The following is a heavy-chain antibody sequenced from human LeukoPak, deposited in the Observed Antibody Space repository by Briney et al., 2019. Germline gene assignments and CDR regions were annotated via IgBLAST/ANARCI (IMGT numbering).Heavy chain of an antibody. D-gene: IGHD2-21*02. V-gene: IGHV4-34*01. CDR3: ARGGLAYCGGDCYSEPRN. Sequence: SETLSLTCAVYGGSFSGYYWSWIRQPPGKGLEWIGEINHSGSTNYNPSLKSRVTKSVDTSKNQFSLKLSSVTAADTAVYYCARGGLAYCGGDCYSEPRNWGQGTLVTVSS. CDR1: GGSFSGYY. CDR2: INHSGST. J-gene: IGHJ4*02.